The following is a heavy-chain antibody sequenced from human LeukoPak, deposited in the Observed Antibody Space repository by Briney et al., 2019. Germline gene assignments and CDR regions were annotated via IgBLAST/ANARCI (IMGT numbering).Heavy chain of an antibody. V-gene: IGHV4-31*03. Sequence: SETLSLTCTVSGGSISSGGYYWSWIRQHPGKGLEWIGYIYYSGSTYYNPSLKSRVTISVDTSKNQFSLKLSSVTAAHTAVYYCARGPPYYDFWSGYYYYRMDVWGQGTTVTVSS. D-gene: IGHD3-3*01. CDR3: ARGPPYYDFWSGYYYYRMDV. CDR2: IYYSGST. J-gene: IGHJ6*02. CDR1: GGSISSGGYY.